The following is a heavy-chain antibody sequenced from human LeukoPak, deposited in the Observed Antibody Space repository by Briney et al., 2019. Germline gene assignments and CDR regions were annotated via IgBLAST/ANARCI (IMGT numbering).Heavy chain of an antibody. CDR3: ARLITGTTAAFDI. CDR1: GGSISSGDYY. CDR2: VYTSGST. J-gene: IGHJ3*02. Sequence: PSETLSLTCTVSGGSISSGDYYWSWIRQPPGKGLEWIGRVYTSGSTHYNPSLKTRITMSVDTSKNQFSLKLSSVTAADTAVYYCARLITGTTAAFDIWGQGTMVTVSS. V-gene: IGHV4-61*02. D-gene: IGHD1-7*01.